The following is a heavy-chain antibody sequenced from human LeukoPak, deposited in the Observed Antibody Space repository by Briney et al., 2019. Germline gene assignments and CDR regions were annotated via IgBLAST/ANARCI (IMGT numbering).Heavy chain of an antibody. V-gene: IGHV4-59*01. CDR2: IYYSGST. CDR1: GGSISSYY. J-gene: IGHJ5*02. D-gene: IGHD3-3*01. Sequence: SETLSLTCTVSGGSISSYYWSWIRQPLGKGLEWIGYIYYSGSTNYNPSLKSRVNISVDTSKNQFSLKLSSVTPADTAVYYCARELRFLESINWFDPWGQGTLVTVSS. CDR3: ARELRFLESINWFDP.